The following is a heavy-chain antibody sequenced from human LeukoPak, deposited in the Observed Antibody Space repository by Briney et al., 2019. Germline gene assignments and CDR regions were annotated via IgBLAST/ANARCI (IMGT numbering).Heavy chain of an antibody. CDR2: IWYDGSNK. D-gene: IGHD6-19*01. CDR1: GFTFSSYG. Sequence: PGRSLRLSCAASGFTFSSYGMHWVRQAPGKGLEWVAVIWYDGSNKYYADSVKGRFTISRDNSKNTLYLQMNSLRAEDTAVYYCATGAAVAAGPFYGMDVWGQGTTVTVSS. CDR3: ATGAAVAAGPFYGMDV. J-gene: IGHJ6*02. V-gene: IGHV3-33*01.